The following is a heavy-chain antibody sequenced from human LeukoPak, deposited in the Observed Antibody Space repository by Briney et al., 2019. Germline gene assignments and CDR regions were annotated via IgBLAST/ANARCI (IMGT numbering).Heavy chain of an antibody. CDR2: ISSSSSTI. D-gene: IGHD3-3*01. J-gene: IGHJ6*03. CDR3: ARDYDNYYYYYMDV. CDR1: GFTFSSYS. Sequence: GGSLRLSCAASGFTFSSYSMNWVRQAPGKGLEWVSYISSSSSTIYYADYVKGRFTISRDNAKNSLYLQMNSLRAEDTAVYYCARDYDNYYYYYMDVWGKGTTVTVSS. V-gene: IGHV3-48*04.